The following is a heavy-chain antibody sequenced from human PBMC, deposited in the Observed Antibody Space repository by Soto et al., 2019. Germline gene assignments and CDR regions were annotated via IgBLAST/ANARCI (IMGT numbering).Heavy chain of an antibody. J-gene: IGHJ3*02. Sequence: ASVKVSCKASGYTFTSYGISWVRQAPGQGLEWMGWISAYNGNTNYAQKLQGRVTMTTDASTSTAYMELRSLRSDDTAVYYCARDRIVGATIRSAFDIWGQGTMVTVSS. V-gene: IGHV1-18*04. CDR1: GYTFTSYG. CDR3: ARDRIVGATIRSAFDI. D-gene: IGHD1-26*01. CDR2: ISAYNGNT.